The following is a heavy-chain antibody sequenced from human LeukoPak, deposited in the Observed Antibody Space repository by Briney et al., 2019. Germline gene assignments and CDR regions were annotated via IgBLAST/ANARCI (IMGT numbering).Heavy chain of an antibody. CDR2: IYYSGNT. Sequence: SETLSLTCTVSGGSISSYYWSWIRQPPGKGLEWIGYIYYSGNTNYNPSLKSRVTISVDTSKNQLSLKLSSVTAADTAVYYCARLDGDYWGQGTLVTVSS. CDR1: GGSISSYY. CDR3: ARLDGDY. J-gene: IGHJ4*02. V-gene: IGHV4-59*01. D-gene: IGHD2-2*03.